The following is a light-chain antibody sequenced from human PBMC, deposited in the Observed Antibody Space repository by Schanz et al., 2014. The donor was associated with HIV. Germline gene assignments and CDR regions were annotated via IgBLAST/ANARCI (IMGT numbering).Light chain of an antibody. V-gene: IGLV1-51*01. CDR2: DNN. CDR3: EAWDSSLSAVL. J-gene: IGLJ2*01. Sequence: QSVLTQPPSVSAAPGQRVAISCSGHSYSIGNNFVSWFQQLPGTAPKLLIYDNNKRPSGIPDRFSGSKSGTSATLVITGLQHGDEADYYCEAWDSSLSAVLFGGGTKLTVL. CDR1: SYSIGNNF.